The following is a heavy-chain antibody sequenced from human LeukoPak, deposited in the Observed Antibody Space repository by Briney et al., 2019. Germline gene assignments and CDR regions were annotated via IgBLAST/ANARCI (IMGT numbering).Heavy chain of an antibody. Sequence: SETLSLTCTVSGGSISSYYWSWIRQPPGKGLEWIGYIYYSGSTNYNPSLKSRVTISVDTSKNQFSLKLSSVTAADTAVYYCARAATVTTVFGAFDIWGQGTMVTVSS. CDR1: GGSISSYY. CDR3: ARAATVTTVFGAFDI. CDR2: IYYSGST. J-gene: IGHJ3*02. D-gene: IGHD4-17*01. V-gene: IGHV4-59*01.